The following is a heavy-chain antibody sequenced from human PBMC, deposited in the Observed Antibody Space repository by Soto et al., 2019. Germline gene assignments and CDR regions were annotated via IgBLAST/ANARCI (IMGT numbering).Heavy chain of an antibody. CDR1: GYTFTGYY. D-gene: IGHD3-3*01. Sequence: ASVKVSCKASGYTFTGYYMHWVRQAPGQGQERMGRINPNSGSTNYAQKFQGWVTMTRDTSISTAYMELSRLRSDDTAVYYCARGRATITIFGVVDPMPPANDAFDIWGQGTMVTVSS. CDR2: INPNSGST. J-gene: IGHJ3*02. V-gene: IGHV1-2*04. CDR3: ARGRATITIFGVVDPMPPANDAFDI.